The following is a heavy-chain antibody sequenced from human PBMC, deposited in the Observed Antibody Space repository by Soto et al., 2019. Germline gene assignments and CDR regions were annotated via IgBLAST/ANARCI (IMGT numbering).Heavy chain of an antibody. Sequence: QVQLQESGPGLVKPSETLSLTCTVSGGSITNYYCSWFRQPPGKGLEWIGYIQYSGYSAYNLSLKRRVTMSMDTSKTKFSLMLESGTATDTAVYYCARHGFGSLHGLVDVWGQGTTVIVSS. D-gene: IGHD3-10*01. V-gene: IGHV4-59*08. CDR3: ARHGFGSLHGLVDV. J-gene: IGHJ6*02. CDR2: IQYSGYS. CDR1: GGSITNYY.